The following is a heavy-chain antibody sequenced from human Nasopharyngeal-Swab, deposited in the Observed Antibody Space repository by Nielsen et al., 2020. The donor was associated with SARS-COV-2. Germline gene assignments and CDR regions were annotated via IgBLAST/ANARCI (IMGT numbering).Heavy chain of an antibody. D-gene: IGHD6-13*01. J-gene: IGHJ5*02. V-gene: IGHV4-34*01. CDR2: INHSGST. CDR1: GGSFSGYY. Sequence: SETLSLTCAVYGGSFSGYYWNWIRQPPGKGLEWIGEINHSGSTIYNPSLKSRVTISLDTSKNQFSLKLSSVTAADTAVYYCARSRYTSSWYGVRNWFDPWGQGTLVTVSS. CDR3: ARSRYTSSWYGVRNWFDP.